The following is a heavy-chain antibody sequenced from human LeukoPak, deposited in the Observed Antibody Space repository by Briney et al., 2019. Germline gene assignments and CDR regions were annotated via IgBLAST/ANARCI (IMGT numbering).Heavy chain of an antibody. CDR1: GGSISSGGYY. Sequence: SQTLSLTCTVSGGSISSGGYYWSWIRQHPGKGLEWIGYIYYSGSTYYNPSLKSRVTISVETSKNQFSLKLSSVTAADTAVYYCARADRDVNTAMFGTLYWYFDLWGRGTLVTVSS. J-gene: IGHJ2*01. V-gene: IGHV4-31*03. CDR3: ARADRDVNTAMFGTLYWYFDL. D-gene: IGHD5-18*01. CDR2: IYYSGST.